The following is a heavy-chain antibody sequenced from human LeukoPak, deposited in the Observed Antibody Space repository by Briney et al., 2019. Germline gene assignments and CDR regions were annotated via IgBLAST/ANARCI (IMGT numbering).Heavy chain of an antibody. CDR2: IRSKANSYAT. CDR1: GFTFSGSA. Sequence: GGSLRLSCAASGFTFSGSAMHWVRQASGKGLEWVGRIRSKANSYATAYAASVKGRFTISRDDSKNTAYLQMNSLKTEDTAVYYCTSLVVVVPPAIAQYYYGMDVWGQGTTVTVSS. CDR3: TSLVVVVPPAIAQYYYGMDV. J-gene: IGHJ6*02. V-gene: IGHV3-73*01. D-gene: IGHD2-2*02.